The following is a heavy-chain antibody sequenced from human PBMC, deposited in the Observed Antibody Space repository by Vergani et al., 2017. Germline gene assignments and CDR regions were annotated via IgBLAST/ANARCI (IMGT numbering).Heavy chain of an antibody. V-gene: IGHV3-64*01. D-gene: IGHD3-10*01. CDR2: ISSNGGST. CDR3: ARDQKPGGSGSYFYGMDV. CDR1: GFTFSSYA. J-gene: IGHJ6*02. Sequence: EVQLVESGGGLVQPGGSLRLSCAASGFTFSSYAMHWVRQAPGKGLEYVSAISSNGGSTYYANSVKGRFTISRDNSKNTLYLQMGSLRAEDMAVYYCARDQKPGGSGSYFYGMDVWGQGTMVTVSS.